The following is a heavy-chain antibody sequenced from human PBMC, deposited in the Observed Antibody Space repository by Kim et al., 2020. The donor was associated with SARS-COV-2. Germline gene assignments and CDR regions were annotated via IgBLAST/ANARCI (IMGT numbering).Heavy chain of an antibody. CDR3: ARAPLAALRGPVWAATVDAFDI. J-gene: IGHJ3*02. V-gene: IGHV3-11*01. CDR1: GFTFSDYY. CDR2: ISSSGSTI. D-gene: IGHD6-6*01. Sequence: GGSLRLSCAASGFTFSDYYMSWIRQAPGKGLEWVSYISSSGSTIYYADSVKGRFTISRDNAKNSLYLQMNSLRAEDTAVYYCARAPLAALRGPVWAATVDAFDIWGQGTMVTVSS.